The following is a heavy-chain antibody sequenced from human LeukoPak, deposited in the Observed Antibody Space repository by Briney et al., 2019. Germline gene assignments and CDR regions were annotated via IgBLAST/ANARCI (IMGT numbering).Heavy chain of an antibody. V-gene: IGHV3-30*02. J-gene: IGHJ4*02. Sequence: PGGSLRLSCAASGFTFSSYGMHWVRQAPGKGLEWVAFIRYDGSNKYYADSVKGRFTISRDNSKNTLYLQMNSLRAEDTAVYYCAKDSQSIAAPRGDYWGQGTLVTVSS. CDR2: IRYDGSNK. CDR1: GFTFSSYG. D-gene: IGHD6-6*01. CDR3: AKDSQSIAAPRGDY.